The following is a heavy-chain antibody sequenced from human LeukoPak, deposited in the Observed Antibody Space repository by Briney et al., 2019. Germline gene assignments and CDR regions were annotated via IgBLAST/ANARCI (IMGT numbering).Heavy chain of an antibody. V-gene: IGHV1-18*01. D-gene: IGHD3-9*01. CDR3: ARMILLLGDVLTVPPRGFDY. Sequence: ASVKVSCKASGYTFTTYGISWVRQAPGQGLEWLGRISFYNGNTNYARKLQGRVTMTTDTSTSTAYTELRSLRSDDTAVYYCARMILLLGDVLTVPPRGFDYWGQGTLVTVSS. J-gene: IGHJ4*02. CDR1: GYTFTTYG. CDR2: ISFYNGNT.